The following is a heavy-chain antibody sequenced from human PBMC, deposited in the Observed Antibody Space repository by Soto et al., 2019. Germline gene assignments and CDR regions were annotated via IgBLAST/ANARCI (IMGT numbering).Heavy chain of an antibody. D-gene: IGHD6-6*01. J-gene: IGHJ6*03. CDR1: GGSISSYY. V-gene: IGHV4-59*01. CDR3: ARAVGSSSTYYYYMDV. CDR2: IYYSGST. Sequence: SETLSLTCTVPGGSISSYYWSWIRQPPGKGLEWIGYIYYSGSTNYNPSLKSRVTISVDTSKNQFSLKLSSVTAADTAVYYCARAVGSSSTYYYYMDVWGKGTTVTVSS.